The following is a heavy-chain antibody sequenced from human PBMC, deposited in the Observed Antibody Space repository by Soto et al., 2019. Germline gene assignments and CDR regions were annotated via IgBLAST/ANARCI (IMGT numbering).Heavy chain of an antibody. J-gene: IGHJ4*02. V-gene: IGHV3-73*01. CDR1: GFTFIGSA. Sequence: GGSLRLSCAASGFTFIGSAMHWVRQASGKGLEWVGRIRSKANSYATAYAASVKGRFTISRDDSKNTAYLQMNSLKTEDTAVYYCTSLYDILTGYPHWCQGTLVTVSS. D-gene: IGHD3-9*01. CDR3: TSLYDILTGYPH. CDR2: IRSKANSYAT.